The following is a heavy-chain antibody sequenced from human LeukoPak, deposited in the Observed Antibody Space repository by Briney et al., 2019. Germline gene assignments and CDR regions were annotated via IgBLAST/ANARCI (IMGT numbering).Heavy chain of an antibody. CDR2: IYHSGST. V-gene: IGHV4-38-2*02. Sequence: SETLSLTCTVSGYSISSGYYWGWIRQPPEKGLEWIGSIYHSGSTYYNPSLKSRVTISVDTSKNQFSLKLSSVTAADTAVYYCARGSRQLETFDYWGQGTLVTVSS. D-gene: IGHD6-13*01. CDR3: ARGSRQLETFDY. J-gene: IGHJ4*02. CDR1: GYSISSGYY.